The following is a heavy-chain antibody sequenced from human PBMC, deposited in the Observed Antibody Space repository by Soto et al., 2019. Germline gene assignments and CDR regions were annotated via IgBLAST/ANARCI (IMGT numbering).Heavy chain of an antibody. CDR2: INPNSGGT. V-gene: IGHV1-2*02. D-gene: IGHD3-10*01. Sequence: QVQLVQSGAEVKKPGASVKVSCKASGYTFTGYYMHWVRQAPGQGLEWMGWINPNSGGTNYAQKFQGRVTMTRDTSISTAYMELSRLRSDDTAVYYCAREILTYSRRTMVRGGGYWGQGTLVTVSS. J-gene: IGHJ4*02. CDR3: AREILTYSRRTMVRGGGY. CDR1: GYTFTGYY.